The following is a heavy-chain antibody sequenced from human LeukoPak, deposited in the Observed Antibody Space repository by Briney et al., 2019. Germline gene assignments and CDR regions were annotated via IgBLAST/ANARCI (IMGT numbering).Heavy chain of an antibody. D-gene: IGHD2-15*01. CDR1: GGSISGYY. CDR3: ARDLEDFDRPANDY. J-gene: IGHJ4*02. CDR2: IYAPGSS. Sequence: PSETLSLTCTVSGGSISGYYWAWIRQPAGKGLEWIGHIYAPGSSNYSPSFKGRVTMSIDMSNNQFSLRLNSVTAADTAMYYCARDLEDFDRPANDYWGQGTHVIVSP. V-gene: IGHV4-4*07.